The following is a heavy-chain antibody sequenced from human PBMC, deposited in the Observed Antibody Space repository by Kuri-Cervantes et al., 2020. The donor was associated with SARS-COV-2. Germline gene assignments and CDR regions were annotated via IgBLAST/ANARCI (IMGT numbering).Heavy chain of an antibody. V-gene: IGHV3-21*01. CDR2: ISSSSSYI. CDR1: GFTFSSYS. J-gene: IGHJ6*03. D-gene: IGHD6-19*01. CDR3: ARDLVVSSGWDYYMDV. Sequence: GESLKISCAASGFTFSSYSMNWVRQAPGKGLEWVSSISSSSSYIYYADSVKGRFTISRDNAKNSLYLQMNSLRAEDTAVYYCARDLVVSSGWDYYMDVRGKGTTVTVSS.